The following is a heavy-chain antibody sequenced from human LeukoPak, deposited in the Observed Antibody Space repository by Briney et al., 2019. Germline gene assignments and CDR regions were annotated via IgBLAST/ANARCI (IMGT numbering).Heavy chain of an antibody. CDR1: GYTFTSYA. CDR3: ARGTIGIASIVGATHTFDY. Sequence: GASVKVSCKASGYTFTSYAMHWVRQAPGQRLEWMGWINAGNGNTKYSQKFQGRVTITRDTSASTAYMELSSLRSEDTAVYYCARGTIGIASIVGATHTFDYWGQGTLVTVSS. J-gene: IGHJ4*02. V-gene: IGHV1-3*01. CDR2: INAGNGNT. D-gene: IGHD1-26*01.